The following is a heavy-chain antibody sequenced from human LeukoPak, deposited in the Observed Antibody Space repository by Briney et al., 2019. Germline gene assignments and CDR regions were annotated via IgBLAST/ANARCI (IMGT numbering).Heavy chain of an antibody. Sequence: GGSLRLYCAAPGFTFSDYYMSWLRQAPGKGLEWLSYISGSGSHTTYADSVRGRFTISRDNAKNSLSLQVNSLRADDTAVYYCARVSSSSHFPSDYWGQGTLVTVSS. J-gene: IGHJ4*02. CDR1: GFTFSDYY. V-gene: IGHV3-11*06. CDR2: ISGSGSHT. D-gene: IGHD6-13*01. CDR3: ARVSSSSHFPSDY.